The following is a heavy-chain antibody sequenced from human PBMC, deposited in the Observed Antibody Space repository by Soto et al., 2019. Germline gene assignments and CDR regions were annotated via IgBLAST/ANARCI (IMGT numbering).Heavy chain of an antibody. CDR3: AIDCSVSASTDIYF. CDR2: IWNDGSNN. J-gene: IGHJ2*01. V-gene: IGHV3-33*03. Sequence: GGSLRLSCEESGFSFKTYGMHLVRQSPGKGLKWVAVIWNDGSNNFYTDSVEGRFTISRDNSKNTLFLQMNSLRAADTTVHYCAIDCSVSASTDIYF. D-gene: IGHD3-9*01. CDR1: GFSFKTYG.